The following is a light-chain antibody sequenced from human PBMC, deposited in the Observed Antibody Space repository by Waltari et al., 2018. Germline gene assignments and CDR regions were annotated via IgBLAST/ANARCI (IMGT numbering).Light chain of an antibody. Sequence: DIQMTQSPSSLSASVGDTVTITCRASQAISTYLNWFQQKPGKAPKLLIYAAITFQSGVPSRFIGSGSWTEFTLTICSLQPDDFAAYYCLQHHSYPLTFGGGTKVEIK. CDR3: LQHHSYPLT. CDR2: AAI. V-gene: IGKV1-17*01. J-gene: IGKJ4*01. CDR1: QAISTY.